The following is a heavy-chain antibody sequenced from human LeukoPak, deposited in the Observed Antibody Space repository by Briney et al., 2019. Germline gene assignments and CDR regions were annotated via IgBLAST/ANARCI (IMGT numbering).Heavy chain of an antibody. D-gene: IGHD1-26*01. Sequence: GGSLRLSCAASGFTFTSYAMSWVRQAPGKGLEWVSAISGGGGSTYYADSVKGRFTISRDNSKNTLYLQMNSLRPEDTAVYYCAKDRKWEPSGGWGQGTLVTVSS. J-gene: IGHJ4*02. V-gene: IGHV3-23*01. CDR2: ISGGGGST. CDR1: GFTFTSYA. CDR3: AKDRKWEPSGG.